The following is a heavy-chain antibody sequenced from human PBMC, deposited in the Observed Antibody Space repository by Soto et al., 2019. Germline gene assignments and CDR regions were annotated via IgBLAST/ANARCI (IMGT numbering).Heavy chain of an antibody. CDR2: VHYSGNT. D-gene: IGHD1-1*01. J-gene: IGHJ5*02. CDR1: GYSISSGYH. CDR3: ARQERVAAEGRWFDT. Sequence: PSETLSLTCTVSGYSISSGYHWAWIRQPPGKGLEWLGSVHYSGNTYYNPSLKSRLTISVDKSKNQFSLNLSSVTAADTAVYYCARQERVAAEGRWFDTWGQGTLVTVS. V-gene: IGHV4-38-2*02.